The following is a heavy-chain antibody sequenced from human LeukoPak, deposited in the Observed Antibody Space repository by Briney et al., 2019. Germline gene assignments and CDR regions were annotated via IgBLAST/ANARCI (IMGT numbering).Heavy chain of an antibody. CDR1: GFTFSSYE. CDR2: ISSSGSTI. CDR3: AREDCSSTSCSKWLRFVSSGSIFDY. J-gene: IGHJ4*02. D-gene: IGHD2-2*01. Sequence: GGSLRLSCAVSGFTFSSYEMNWVRQAPGKGLEWVSYISSSGSTIYYADSVKGRFTISRDNAKNSLYLQMNSLRAEDTAVYYCAREDCSSTSCSKWLRFVSSGSIFDYWGQGTLVTVSS. V-gene: IGHV3-48*03.